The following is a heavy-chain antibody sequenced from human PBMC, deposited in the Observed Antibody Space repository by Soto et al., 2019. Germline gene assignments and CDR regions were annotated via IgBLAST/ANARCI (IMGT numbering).Heavy chain of an antibody. Sequence: PGSSLRLSFRASNFIFRNSAMHWVRQAPGKRLELVAGVSYDGSKKYYVDPVKGRANNSRDNSKHTLYLQMNSLRAEDTAVYYCARDLSTIGLAFDIWGQGTKVTVSS. D-gene: IGHD3-3*01. CDR2: VSYDGSKK. CDR3: ARDLSTIGLAFDI. CDR1: NFIFRNSA. J-gene: IGHJ3*02. V-gene: IGHV3-30*04.